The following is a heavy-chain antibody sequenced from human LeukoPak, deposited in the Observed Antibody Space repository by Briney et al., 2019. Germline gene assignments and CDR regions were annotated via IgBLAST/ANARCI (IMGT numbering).Heavy chain of an antibody. D-gene: IGHD3-10*01. J-gene: IGHJ4*02. Sequence: GSLRLSCAASGFTFSNHGMHWVRRTPGKGLEWLAVIWYDGSTKYYADSVKGRLTISRDNSGNTVFLHMNSLRAEDTAFYFCARDRKTGSYYPDYWGRGTLVTVSS. CDR2: IWYDGSTK. CDR3: ARDRKTGSYYPDY. CDR1: GFTFSNHG. V-gene: IGHV3-33*01.